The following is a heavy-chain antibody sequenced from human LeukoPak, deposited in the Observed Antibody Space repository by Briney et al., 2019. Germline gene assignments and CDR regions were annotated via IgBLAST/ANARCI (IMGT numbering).Heavy chain of an antibody. CDR2: IRYDGSNK. V-gene: IGHV3-30*02. CDR1: GFTFSSYG. J-gene: IGHJ4*02. D-gene: IGHD2-2*01. CDR3: AKDNIVVVPAAMVY. Sequence: PGGSLRLSCAASGFTFSSYGMHWVRQAPGKGLEWVAFIRYDGSNKYYADSVKGRFTISRDNSKNTLYLQMDSLRAEDTAVYYCAKDNIVVVPAAMVYWGQGTLVTVSS.